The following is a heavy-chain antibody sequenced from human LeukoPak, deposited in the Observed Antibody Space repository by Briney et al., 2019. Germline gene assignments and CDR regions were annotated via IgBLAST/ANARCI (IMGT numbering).Heavy chain of an antibody. V-gene: IGHV5-51*01. Sequence: GESLKISCKGSGYSFTSYWIGWVRPLPGKGLEGMGILYPGDSDPSYSPSFQGQVTISADKSISTAYLQWSSLKASDTAMYYCARLNGAYCGGDCPGTFDIWGQGTMVTVSS. CDR3: ARLNGAYCGGDCPGTFDI. CDR2: LYPGDSDP. CDR1: GYSFTSYW. D-gene: IGHD2-21*02. J-gene: IGHJ3*02.